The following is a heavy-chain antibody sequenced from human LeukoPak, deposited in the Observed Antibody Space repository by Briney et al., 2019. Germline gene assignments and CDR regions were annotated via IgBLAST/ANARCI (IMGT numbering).Heavy chain of an antibody. J-gene: IGHJ4*02. D-gene: IGHD2-21*02. Sequence: PPETLSLTCTVSGGSISSYYLSWIRQTAGKGLEWIGRMYSSGSNYNPSLKSRVTISLDTSKNHFSLNLSSVTAADTAVYYCARATPTYCGVDCYSEGLDFWGQGILVTVSS. CDR1: GGSISSYY. CDR3: ARATPTYCGVDCYSEGLDF. V-gene: IGHV4-4*07. CDR2: MYSSGS.